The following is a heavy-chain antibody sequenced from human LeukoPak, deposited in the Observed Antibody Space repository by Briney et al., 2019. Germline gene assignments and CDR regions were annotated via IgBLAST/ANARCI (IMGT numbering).Heavy chain of an antibody. Sequence: SETLSLTCTVSGYSISSGYYWGWIRQPPGKGLEWIGSIYHSGSTYYNPSLKSRVTISVDTSKNQFSLKLSSVTAADTAVYYCARGGGGWYPDYWGQGILVTVSS. CDR1: GYSISSGYY. V-gene: IGHV4-38-2*02. J-gene: IGHJ4*02. CDR3: ARGGGGWYPDY. D-gene: IGHD6-19*01. CDR2: IYHSGST.